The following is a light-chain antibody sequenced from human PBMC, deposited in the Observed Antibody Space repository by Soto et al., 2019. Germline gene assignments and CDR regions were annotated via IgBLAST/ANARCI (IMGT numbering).Light chain of an antibody. J-gene: IGLJ1*01. CDR3: CSYAGSSYV. V-gene: IGLV2-11*01. CDR1: SSDVGGYNY. Sequence: SALAQPRSVNGSPGQSVTISCTGTSSDVGGYNYVSWYQQHPGKAPKLMIYDVNKRPSGVPDRFSGSKSGNTASLTISGLQAEDEADYYCCSYAGSSYVFGTGTKVTV. CDR2: DVN.